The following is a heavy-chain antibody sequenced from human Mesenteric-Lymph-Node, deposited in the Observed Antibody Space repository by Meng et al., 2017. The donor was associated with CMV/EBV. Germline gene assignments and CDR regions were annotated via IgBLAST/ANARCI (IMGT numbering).Heavy chain of an antibody. CDR1: GFTFSSYS. J-gene: IGHJ6*02. V-gene: IGHV3-21*01. D-gene: IGHD5-24*01. CDR2: ISSSSSYI. Sequence: GGSLRLSCAASGFTFSSYSMNWVRQAPGKGLEWVSSISSSSSYIYYADSVKGRFTISRDNAKNSLYLQMNSLRAEDTAVYYCARGPEGDGYNEGDYYYGMDVWGQGTTVTVSS. CDR3: ARGPEGDGYNEGDYYYGMDV.